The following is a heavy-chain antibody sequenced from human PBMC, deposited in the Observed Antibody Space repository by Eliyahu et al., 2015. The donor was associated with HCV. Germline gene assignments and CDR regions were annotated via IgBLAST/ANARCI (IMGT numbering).Heavy chain of an antibody. D-gene: IGHD4-17*01. CDR2: IYXSGST. Sequence: QLQLQESGPGLVKPSETLSLTCTXXXGSISRXSYYGGWTRQPPGKGLEWIGSIYXSGSTYYNPSLKSRVTISVDTSKNQFSLKLSSVTAADTAVYYCARHGDDKDYGDYGPYGMDVWGQGTTSPSP. CDR3: ARHGDDKDYGDYGPYGMDV. V-gene: IGHV4-39*01. CDR1: XGSISRXSYY. J-gene: IGHJ6*02.